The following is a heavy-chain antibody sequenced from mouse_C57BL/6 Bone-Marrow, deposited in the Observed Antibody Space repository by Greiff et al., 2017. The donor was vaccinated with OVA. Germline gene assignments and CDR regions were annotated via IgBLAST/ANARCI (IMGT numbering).Heavy chain of an antibody. Sequence: QVQLQQSGPELVKPGASVKISCKASGYAFSSSWMNWVKQRPGKGLEWIGRIYPGDGDTNYNGKFKGKATLTADKSSSTAYMQLSSLTSEDSAVYFCARSATVEGVDYWGQGTTLTVSS. J-gene: IGHJ2*01. D-gene: IGHD1-1*01. CDR2: IYPGDGDT. CDR1: GYAFSSSW. CDR3: ARSATVEGVDY. V-gene: IGHV1-82*01.